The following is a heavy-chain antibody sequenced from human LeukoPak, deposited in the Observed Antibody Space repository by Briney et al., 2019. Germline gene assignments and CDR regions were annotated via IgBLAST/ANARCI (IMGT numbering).Heavy chain of an antibody. V-gene: IGHV3-53*01. J-gene: IGHJ6*03. D-gene: IGHD3-10*01. Sequence: GGSLRLSCTASGFTVSSNYMSWVRQAPGKGLEWVSVIYSGGSTYYADSVKGRFTISRDNSKNTLYLQMNSLRAEDTAVYYCARVSYYYGWGKRYYYYMDVWGKGTTVTVSS. CDR2: IYSGGST. CDR1: GFTVSSNY. CDR3: ARVSYYYGWGKRYYYYMDV.